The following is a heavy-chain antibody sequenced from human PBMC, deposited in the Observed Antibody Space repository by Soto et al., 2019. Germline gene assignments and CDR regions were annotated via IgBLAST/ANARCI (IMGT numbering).Heavy chain of an antibody. CDR1: GFTFSSYA. Sequence: EVQLLESGGGLVQPGGSLRLSCAASGFTFSSYAMSWVRQAPGKGLEWVSVISGSGDSTYYADSVRGRFTISRDNSKNTLYLQMNSLRADDTAVYYCEKDRDGAAAGPTKFYGMDVWGQGTTVTVSS. CDR2: ISGSGDST. CDR3: EKDRDGAAAGPTKFYGMDV. D-gene: IGHD6-13*01. V-gene: IGHV3-23*01. J-gene: IGHJ6*02.